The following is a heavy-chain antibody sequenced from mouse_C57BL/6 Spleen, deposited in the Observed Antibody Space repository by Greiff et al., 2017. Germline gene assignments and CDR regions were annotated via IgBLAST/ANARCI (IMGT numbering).Heavy chain of an antibody. CDR2: INPYNGGT. J-gene: IGHJ3*01. CDR3: ARSRDPPWFAY. Sequence: EVKLQESGPVLVKPGASVKMSCKASGYTFTDYYMNWVKQSHGKSLEWIGVINPYNGGTSYNQKFKGKATLTVDKSSSTAYMELNSLTSEDSAVYYCARSRDPPWFAYWGQGTLVTVSA. V-gene: IGHV1-19*01. CDR1: GYTFTDYY.